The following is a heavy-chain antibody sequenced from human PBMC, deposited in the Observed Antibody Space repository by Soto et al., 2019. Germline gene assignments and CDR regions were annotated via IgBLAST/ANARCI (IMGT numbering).Heavy chain of an antibody. CDR1: GFTVTSNY. Sequence: EVQLVESGGGLVRPGGSLRLSCAASGFTVTSNYMSWVRQAPGKGLEWVSVIYSGGGTYYADSVKGRFTISRDNSKNTLYLQMNGLRVEDTAVYYCARDWAYSTTQEFDSWGQGTLVTVSS. D-gene: IGHD5-12*01. V-gene: IGHV3-66*01. J-gene: IGHJ4*02. CDR2: IYSGGGT. CDR3: ARDWAYSTTQEFDS.